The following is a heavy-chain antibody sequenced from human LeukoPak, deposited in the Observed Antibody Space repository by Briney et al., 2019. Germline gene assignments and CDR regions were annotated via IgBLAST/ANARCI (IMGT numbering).Heavy chain of an antibody. CDR1: GGSISSYY. D-gene: IGHD4-11*01. Sequence: SSETLSLTCTVSGGSISSYYWSWIRQPPGKGLEWIGSIYQSGSTYDKPSLKSRVTMSVDTSKNQFSLKMRAVTAADTAVYYCARSEINDYSRYWGQGTLVTVSS. CDR2: IYQSGST. V-gene: IGHV4-59*04. CDR3: ARSEINDYSRY. J-gene: IGHJ4*02.